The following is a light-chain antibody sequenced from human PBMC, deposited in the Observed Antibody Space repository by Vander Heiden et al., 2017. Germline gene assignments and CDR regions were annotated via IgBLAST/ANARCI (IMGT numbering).Light chain of an antibody. CDR3: QQYDILPPI. V-gene: IGKV1-33*01. Sequence: DIDMTQSPSSLSASVGDRVTIPCQASQDIGNYLNWYQQKPGKAPKLLIYDASNLEAGVPSRFSGSGSGTDFTVTINSLQPEDIATYYCQQYDILPPIFGRGTKVEIK. CDR2: DAS. J-gene: IGKJ2*01. CDR1: QDIGNY.